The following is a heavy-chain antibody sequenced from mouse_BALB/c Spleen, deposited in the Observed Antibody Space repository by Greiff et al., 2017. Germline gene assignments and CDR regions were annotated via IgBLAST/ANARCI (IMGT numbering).Heavy chain of an antibody. D-gene: IGHD4-1*01. CDR2: ISYSGST. CDR1: GDSITSCY. CDR3: ARYGGTGTGFAY. Sequence: EVQLVESGPSLVKPSQTLSLTCSVTGDSITSCYWNWIRKFPGNKLEYMGYISYSGSTYYNPSLKSRISITRDTSKNQYYLQLNSVTTEDTATYDCARYGGTGTGFAYWGQGTLGTVAA. J-gene: IGHJ3*01. V-gene: IGHV3-8*02.